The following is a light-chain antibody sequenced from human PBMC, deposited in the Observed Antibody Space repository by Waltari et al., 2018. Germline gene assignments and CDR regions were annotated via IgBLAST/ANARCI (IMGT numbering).Light chain of an antibody. J-gene: IGKJ1*01. Sequence: EIVMTQSPATLSVSPGERATLSCRASQSLSSNLAWYQRKPGQAPRLLISGASTRATGIPARFSGSWSGTEFTLTISSLQSEDFAVYYCQQYNNWPRTFGQGTKVEIK. V-gene: IGKV3-15*01. CDR3: QQYNNWPRT. CDR2: GAS. CDR1: QSLSSN.